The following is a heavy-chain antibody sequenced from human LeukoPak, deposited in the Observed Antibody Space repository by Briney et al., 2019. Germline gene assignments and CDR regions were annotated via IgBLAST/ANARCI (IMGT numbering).Heavy chain of an antibody. CDR1: GYTFVCYY. J-gene: IGHJ1*01. CDR2: IDPYTGNT. CDR3: AREYSASEH. V-gene: IGHV1-2*02. D-gene: IGHD5-12*01. Sequence: ASVKVSCKASGYTFVCYYLHWVRQAPGQGLEWMAWIDPYTGNTHYAQKFQGRITVTRDTSLSTTYMELSWLTSDDTALYFCAREYSASEHWGQGTLVTVSS.